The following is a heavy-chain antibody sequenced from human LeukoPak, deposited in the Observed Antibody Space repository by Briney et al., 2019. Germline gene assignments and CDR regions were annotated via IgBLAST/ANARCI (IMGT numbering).Heavy chain of an antibody. Sequence: GASVNVSCKASGYTFTNDYIHWVRQATGQGLERMGIINPSGGSTNYAQKFQGRVTMTTDTSTITVYMEVSSLRSEDTAVYYCARWRTTYLDYWGQGTLVTVSS. J-gene: IGHJ4*02. D-gene: IGHD1/OR15-1a*01. CDR2: INPSGGST. CDR1: GYTFTNDY. CDR3: ARWRTTYLDY. V-gene: IGHV1-46*01.